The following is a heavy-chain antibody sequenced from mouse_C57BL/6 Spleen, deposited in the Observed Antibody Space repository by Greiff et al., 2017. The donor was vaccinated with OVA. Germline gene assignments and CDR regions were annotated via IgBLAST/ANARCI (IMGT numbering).Heavy chain of an antibody. V-gene: IGHV1-39*01. J-gene: IGHJ4*01. CDR3: ARGVSTVVADAMDY. D-gene: IGHD1-1*01. CDR2: INPNYGTT. CDR1: GYSFTDYN. Sequence: VQLKQSGPELVKPGASVKISCKASGYSFTDYNMNWVKQSNGKSLEWIGVINPNYGTTSYNQKFKGKATLTVDQSSSTADMQLNSLTSEDAAVYYWARGVSTVVADAMDYWGQGTSVTVSS.